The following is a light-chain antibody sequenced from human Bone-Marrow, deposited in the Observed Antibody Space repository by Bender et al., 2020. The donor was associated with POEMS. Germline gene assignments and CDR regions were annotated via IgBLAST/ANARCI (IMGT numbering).Light chain of an antibody. J-gene: IGLJ3*02. CDR1: SSNIGAGYD. V-gene: IGLV1-40*01. CDR3: VAWDASLNGWV. Sequence: QSVLTQPPSVSGAPGQRVTISCTGSSSNIGAGYDAHWYQQLPGTAPRLLISANSNRPSGVPDRFSGSKSGTSASLAITGLQSDDEAIYFCVAWDASLNGWVFGGGTKLTVL. CDR2: ANS.